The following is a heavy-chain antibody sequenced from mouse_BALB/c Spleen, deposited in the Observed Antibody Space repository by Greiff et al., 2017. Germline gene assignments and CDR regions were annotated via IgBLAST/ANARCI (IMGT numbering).Heavy chain of an antibody. V-gene: IGHV5-9-4*01. D-gene: IGHD2-1*01. CDR2: ISSGGSYT. Sequence: EVQGVESGGGLVKPGGSLKLSCAASGFTFSSYAMSWVRQSPEKRLEWVAEISSGGSYTYYPDTVTGRFTISRDNAKNTLYLEMSSLRSEDTAMYYCARGAYGNYVAYWGQGTLVTVSA. CDR1: GFTFSSYA. J-gene: IGHJ3*01. CDR3: ARGAYGNYVAY.